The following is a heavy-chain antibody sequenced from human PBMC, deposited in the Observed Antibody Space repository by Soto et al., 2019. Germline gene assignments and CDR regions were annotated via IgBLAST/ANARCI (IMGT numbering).Heavy chain of an antibody. J-gene: IGHJ6*02. CDR2: IYPGDSDT. CDR1: GYSFTSYW. Sequence: GESLKSSCXGSGYSFTSYWIGWVRQMPGKGLEWMGIIYPGDSDTRYSPSFQGQVTISADKSISTAYLQWSSLKASDTAMYYCARLYYDFWSGYYYYYGMDVWGQGTTVTVSS. CDR3: ARLYYDFWSGYYYYYGMDV. D-gene: IGHD3-3*01. V-gene: IGHV5-51*01.